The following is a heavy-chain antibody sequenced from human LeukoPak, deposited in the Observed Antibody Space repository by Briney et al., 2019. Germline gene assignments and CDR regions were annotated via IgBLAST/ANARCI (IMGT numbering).Heavy chain of an antibody. V-gene: IGHV3-48*04. CDR1: GFTFSSYS. CDR3: ASGLRSTYNWFDP. CDR2: ISSSSTI. J-gene: IGHJ5*02. Sequence: GGSLRLSCAASGFTFSSYSMNWVRQAPGKGLEWVSYISSSSTIYYADSVKGRFTISRDNAKNSLYLQMNSLRAEDTAVYYCASGLRSTYNWFDPWGQGTLVTVSS. D-gene: IGHD5-12*01.